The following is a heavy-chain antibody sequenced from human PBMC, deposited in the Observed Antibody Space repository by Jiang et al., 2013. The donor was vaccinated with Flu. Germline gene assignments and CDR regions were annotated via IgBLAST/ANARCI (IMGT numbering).Heavy chain of an antibody. CDR3: ANLSHFMGAAGTLIHRSFQH. J-gene: IGHJ1*01. D-gene: IGHD6-13*01. CDR1: GGSISSTIYY. CDR2: IYYSGST. Sequence: GSGLVKPSETLSLTCTVSGGSISSTIYYWGWIRQPPGKGLEWIGTIYYSGSTYYNPSLKSRVTISVDTSKNQFSLKLSSVTAADTALYYCANLSHFMGAAGTLIHRSFQHWGQGTLVTVSS. V-gene: IGHV4-39*01.